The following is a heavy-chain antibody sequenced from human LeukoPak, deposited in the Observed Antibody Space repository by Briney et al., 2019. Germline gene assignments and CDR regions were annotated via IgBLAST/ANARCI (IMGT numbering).Heavy chain of an antibody. CDR3: ASHCGSEYSSSKPYYYYYYMDV. V-gene: IGHV3-21*01. CDR2: ISSSSSYI. CDR1: GFTFSSYS. Sequence: PGGSLRLSCAASGFTFSSYSMNWVRQAPGKGLEWVSSISSSSSYIYYADSVKGRFTISRDNAKNSLYLQMNSLRAEDTAVYYCASHCGSEYSSSKPYYYYYYMDVWGKGTTVTVSS. D-gene: IGHD6-6*01. J-gene: IGHJ6*03.